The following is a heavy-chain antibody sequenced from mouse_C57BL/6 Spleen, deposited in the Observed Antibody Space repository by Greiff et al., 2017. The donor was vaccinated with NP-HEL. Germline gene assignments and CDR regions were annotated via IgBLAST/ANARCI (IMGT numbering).Heavy chain of an antibody. J-gene: IGHJ1*03. CDR1: GYTFTSYW. Sequence: QVQLKQPGAELVKPGASVKLSCKASGYTFTSYWMHWVKQRPGQGLEWIGMIHPNSGSTNYNEKFKSKATLTVDKSSSTAYMQLSSLTSEDSAVYYCAVPYYGSSYGYFDVWGTGTTVTVSS. CDR3: AVPYYGSSYGYFDV. V-gene: IGHV1-64*01. CDR2: IHPNSGST. D-gene: IGHD1-1*01.